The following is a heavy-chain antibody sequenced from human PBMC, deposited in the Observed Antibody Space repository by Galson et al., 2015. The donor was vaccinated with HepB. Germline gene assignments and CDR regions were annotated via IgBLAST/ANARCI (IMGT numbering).Heavy chain of an antibody. CDR3: AKDDGKYYYDSSAYNRY. CDR1: GFTFSNYV. CDR2: ISGSGGST. Sequence: SLRLSCAASGFTFSNYVMSWVRQAPGKGLEWVSAISGSGGSTYYADSVKARFTISRDNSKNTLNLHMNSLRAEDTAVYYCAKDDGKYYYDSSAYNRYWGQGTLVTVSS. V-gene: IGHV3-23*01. D-gene: IGHD3-22*01. J-gene: IGHJ4*02.